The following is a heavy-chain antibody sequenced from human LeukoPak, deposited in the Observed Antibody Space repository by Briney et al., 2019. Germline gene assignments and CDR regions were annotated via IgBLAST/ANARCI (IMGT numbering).Heavy chain of an antibody. J-gene: IGHJ4*02. Sequence: GGSLRLSCAASGFAFADYYMNWIRRAPGKGLEWVSYISSSRGNTIYYADSVKGRFTISRDNAKNSVYLQMSSLRAEDTAVYYCARRSYNILTGYYNFDYWGQGTQVTVSS. D-gene: IGHD3-9*01. CDR1: GFAFADYY. CDR2: ISSSRGNTI. CDR3: ARRSYNILTGYYNFDY. V-gene: IGHV3-11*01.